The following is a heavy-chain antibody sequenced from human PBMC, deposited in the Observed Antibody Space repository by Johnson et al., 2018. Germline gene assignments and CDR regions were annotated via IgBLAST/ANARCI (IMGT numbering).Heavy chain of an antibody. D-gene: IGHD3-9*01. CDR2: IQQGGGQA. J-gene: IGHJ5*02. V-gene: IGHV3-7*01. CDR3: AGYYNSLDA. Sequence: VQLVESGGGFAQPGGSLGLCCAASGFTFSNYWMSWVRQAPGRGLEWGANIQQGGGQAYYVDSVKGRFTISRDNPKNSLYLQMNSLRAEDTAVYYCAGYYNSLDAWGQGTLVTVSS. CDR1: GFTFSNYW.